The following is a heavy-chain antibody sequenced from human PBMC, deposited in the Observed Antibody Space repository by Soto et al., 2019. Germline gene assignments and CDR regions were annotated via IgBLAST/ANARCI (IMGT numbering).Heavy chain of an antibody. CDR2: ISYDGSNK. Sequence: PGGSLRLSCAASGFTFSSYGMHWVRQAPGKGLEWVAVISYDGSNKYYAVSVKGRFTISRDNSKNTLYLQMNSLRAEDTAVYYCAKVLMVYAIRQIDAFDIWGQGTMVTVSS. CDR3: AKVLMVYAIRQIDAFDI. V-gene: IGHV3-30*18. D-gene: IGHD2-8*01. CDR1: GFTFSSYG. J-gene: IGHJ3*02.